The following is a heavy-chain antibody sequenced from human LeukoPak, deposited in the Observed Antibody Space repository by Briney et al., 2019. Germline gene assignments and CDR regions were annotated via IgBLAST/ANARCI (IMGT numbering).Heavy chain of an antibody. CDR3: ARDPYSGTYGDTYYYYMDV. D-gene: IGHD1-26*01. Sequence: PGGSLRLSCVASGVTFDDYAVNWVRQAPGKGLEWVASISWNSDKIDYADSVKGRFTISRDNARNSLYLQMNSLRAEDTAVYYCARDPYSGTYGDTYYYYMDVWGKGTTVTISS. J-gene: IGHJ6*03. V-gene: IGHV3-9*01. CDR2: ISWNSDKI. CDR1: GVTFDDYA.